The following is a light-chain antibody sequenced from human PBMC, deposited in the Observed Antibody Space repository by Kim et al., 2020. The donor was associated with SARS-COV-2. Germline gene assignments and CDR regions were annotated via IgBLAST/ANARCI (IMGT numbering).Light chain of an antibody. CDR3: SSYTRSSTNYV. CDR1: SSDVGSYNY. CDR2: AVS. V-gene: IGLV2-14*03. Sequence: QAIPISCTGTSSDVGSYNYVSWYQQHPGKAPKLVIYAVSNRPSGVSNRLSGSKSGNTASLTISGLQAEDEADYYCSSYTRSSTNYVFGTGTKVTVL. J-gene: IGLJ1*01.